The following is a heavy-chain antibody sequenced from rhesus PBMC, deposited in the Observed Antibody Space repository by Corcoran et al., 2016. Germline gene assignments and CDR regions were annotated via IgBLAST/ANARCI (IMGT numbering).Heavy chain of an antibody. D-gene: IGHD6-43*01. J-gene: IGHJ4*01. CDR2: INSGGDRK. Sequence: EVRLVQSGGGLAKPGGSLRLSCAASGFTFSTYWMNWVRQPPGKGLEWISAINSGGDRKYYADSEKGRCTIARDNTKNTLSLQMNSLRAEDTAVYYCTKIAAAPSFDYWGQGVLVTVSS. V-gene: IGHV3S42*01. CDR3: TKIAAAPSFDY. CDR1: GFTFSTYW.